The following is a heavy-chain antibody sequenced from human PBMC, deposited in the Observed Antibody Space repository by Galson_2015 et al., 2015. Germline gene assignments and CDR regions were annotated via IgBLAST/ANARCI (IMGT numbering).Heavy chain of an antibody. CDR1: GFTFSSSA. V-gene: IGHV3-23*01. J-gene: IGHJ4*02. Sequence: SLRLSCAASGFTFSSSAMNWVRQAPGKGLEWVSALSHTGSSIYYADSVKGRFTISRDNSKNTLYLHLNSLRADDTAVCYCAKDRRAVVMSAIDYWGQGTQVTVSS. CDR2: LSHTGSSI. D-gene: IGHD2-21*02. CDR3: AKDRRAVVMSAIDY.